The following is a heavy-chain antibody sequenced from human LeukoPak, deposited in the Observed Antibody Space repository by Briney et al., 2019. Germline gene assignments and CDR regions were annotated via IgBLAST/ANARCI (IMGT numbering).Heavy chain of an antibody. J-gene: IGHJ6*03. V-gene: IGHV1-8*01. D-gene: IGHD3-3*01. CDR2: MNPNSGNT. CDR1: GYTFTSYD. Sequence: ASVKVSCKASGYTFTSYDINWVRQATGQGLEWMGWMNPNSGNTGYAQKFQGRVTMTRNTSISTAYMELSSLRSEDTAVYYCARCRAYDFWSGYIYYYYMDVWGKGTTVTGS. CDR3: ARCRAYDFWSGYIYYYYMDV.